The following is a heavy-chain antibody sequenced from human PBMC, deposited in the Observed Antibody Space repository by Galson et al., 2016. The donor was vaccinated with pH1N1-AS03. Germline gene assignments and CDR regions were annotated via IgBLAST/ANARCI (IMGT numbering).Heavy chain of an antibody. Sequence: SVKVSCKASGYSFISYGVSWVRQAPGQGLEWMGWISPYNGKTEHVQKFQGRVTLTTDTSTTTAYMELRSLRSDDTAVYYCARGPSTTVTTWCLDSWGQGTPVTVSS. V-gene: IGHV1-18*01. CDR3: ARGPSTTVTTWCLDS. CDR1: GYSFISYG. J-gene: IGHJ4*02. D-gene: IGHD4-17*01. CDR2: ISPYNGKT.